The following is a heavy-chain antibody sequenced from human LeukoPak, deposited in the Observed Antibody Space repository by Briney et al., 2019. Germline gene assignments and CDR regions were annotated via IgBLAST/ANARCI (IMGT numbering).Heavy chain of an antibody. V-gene: IGHV1-69*13. J-gene: IGHJ4*02. CDR1: GGTFSSYA. Sequence: SVKVSCKASGGTFSSYAISWVRQAPGQGLEWMGGIIPIFGTANYAQKFQGRVTITADESTSTAYMELSSLRSDDTAVYYCARDRSSWPVLDYWGQGTLVTVSS. CDR2: IIPIFGTA. CDR3: ARDRSSWPVLDY. D-gene: IGHD6-13*01.